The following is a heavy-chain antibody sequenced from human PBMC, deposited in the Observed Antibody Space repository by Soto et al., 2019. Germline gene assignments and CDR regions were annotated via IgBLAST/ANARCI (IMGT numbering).Heavy chain of an antibody. CDR3: AKDMCGGDCYYFDY. D-gene: IGHD2-21*02. CDR2: ISGSGGST. V-gene: IGHV3-23*01. Sequence: PGGSLRLSCAASGFTFSSYAMSWVRQAPGKGLEWVSAISGSGGSTYYADSVKGRFTISRNNSKNTLYLQMNSLRAEDTAVYYCAKDMCGGDCYYFDYWGQGTLVTVSS. J-gene: IGHJ4*02. CDR1: GFTFSSYA.